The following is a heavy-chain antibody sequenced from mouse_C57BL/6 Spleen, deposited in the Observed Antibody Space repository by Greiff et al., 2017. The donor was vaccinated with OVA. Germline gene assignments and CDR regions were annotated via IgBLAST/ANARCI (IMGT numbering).Heavy chain of an antibody. Sequence: VKLMESGPELVKPGASVKISCKASGYSFTSYYIHWVKQRPGQGLEWIGWIYPGSGNTKYNEKFKGKATLTADTSSSTAYMQLSSLTSEDSAVYYCALYYGSSYGYWGQGTTLTVSS. CDR1: GYSFTSYY. V-gene: IGHV1-66*01. J-gene: IGHJ2*01. D-gene: IGHD1-1*01. CDR2: IYPGSGNT. CDR3: ALYYGSSYGY.